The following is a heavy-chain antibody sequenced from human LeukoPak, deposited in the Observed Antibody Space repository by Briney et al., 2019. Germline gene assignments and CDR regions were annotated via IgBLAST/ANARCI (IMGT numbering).Heavy chain of an antibody. CDR3: AKDRETYEYTFDY. CDR1: GFSFSTYG. Sequence: PGKSLRLSCAASGFSFSTYGIHWVRQAPGKGVEWVAVMWYDGSKDYYADSVKGRFTICRDTSKNTLYLQMNNLRAEDTAVYYCAKDRETYEYTFDYWGQGTLVTVSS. CDR2: MWYDGSKD. V-gene: IGHV3-33*06. D-gene: IGHD6-6*01. J-gene: IGHJ4*02.